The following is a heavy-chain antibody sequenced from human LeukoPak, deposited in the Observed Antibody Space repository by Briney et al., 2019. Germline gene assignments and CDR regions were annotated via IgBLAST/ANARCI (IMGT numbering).Heavy chain of an antibody. V-gene: IGHV3-23*01. Sequence: PGGSLRLSCAASGFTFNTYAVSWVRQAPGKGLGWVSSISGRGSSTYYADSVKGRFTISRDNSKNTLSLQMNSLRPEDTAVYYCAKGRLEPLYFDYYGQGTLVTVSS. CDR2: ISGRGSST. J-gene: IGHJ4*02. CDR3: AKGRLEPLYFDY. CDR1: GFTFNTYA. D-gene: IGHD1-1*01.